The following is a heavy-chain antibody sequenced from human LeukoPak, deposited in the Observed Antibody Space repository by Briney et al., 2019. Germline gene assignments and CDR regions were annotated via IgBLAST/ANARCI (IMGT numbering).Heavy chain of an antibody. CDR3: AREVLEWDQTLPFDY. CDR1: GDSVSSNSAA. CDR2: TYCRSKWYN. J-gene: IGHJ4*02. Sequence: SQTLSLTCAISGDSVSSNSAAWNWIRQSPSRGLEWLGRTYCRSKWYNDYAVSVKSRITINPDTSKNQFSLQLNSVTPEDTAVYYCAREVLEWDQTLPFDYWGQGTLVTVSS. D-gene: IGHD1-26*01. V-gene: IGHV6-1*01.